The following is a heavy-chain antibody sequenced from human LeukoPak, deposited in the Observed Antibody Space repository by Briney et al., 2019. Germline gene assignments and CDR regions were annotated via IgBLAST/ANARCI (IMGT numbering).Heavy chain of an antibody. CDR2: ISAYNGNT. CDR3: ARGSIAVAVHAFDI. V-gene: IGHV1-18*01. J-gene: IGHJ3*02. CDR1: GYTFTSYG. Sequence: ASVKVSCKASGYTFTSYGISWVRQAPGQGLEWMGWISAYNGNTNYAQKLQGRVTMTTDTSTGTAYMELRSLRSDDTAVYYCARGSIAVAVHAFDIWSQGTMVTVSS. D-gene: IGHD6-19*01.